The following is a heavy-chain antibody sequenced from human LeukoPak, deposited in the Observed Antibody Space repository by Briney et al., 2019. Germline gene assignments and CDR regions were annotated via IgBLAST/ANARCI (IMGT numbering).Heavy chain of an antibody. Sequence: SETLSLTCTVSGGSISSGSYHWSWIRQPAGKGLEWIGRIYTSGSTNYNPSLKSRVTISVDTSKNQFSLKLSSVTAADTAVYYCARGAGNWGFGAAYMDVWGKGTTVTVSS. CDR2: IYTSGST. CDR3: ARGAGNWGFGAAYMDV. CDR1: GGSISSGSYH. D-gene: IGHD7-27*01. V-gene: IGHV4-61*02. J-gene: IGHJ6*03.